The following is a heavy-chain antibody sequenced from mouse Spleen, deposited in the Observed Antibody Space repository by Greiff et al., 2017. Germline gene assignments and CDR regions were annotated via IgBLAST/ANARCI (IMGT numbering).Heavy chain of an antibody. CDR1: GFTFSSYA. D-gene: IGHD1-1*01. CDR3: ARDLLLDYYAMDY. CDR2: ISSGGGNT. J-gene: IGHJ4*01. Sequence: EVKVVESGGGLVKLGGSLKLSCAASGFTFSSYAMSWVRQTPEKRLEWVATISSGGGNTYYPDSVKGRFTISRDNAKNTLYLQMSSLKSEDTAMYYCARDLLLDYYAMDYWGQGTSVTVSS. V-gene: IGHV5-9*04.